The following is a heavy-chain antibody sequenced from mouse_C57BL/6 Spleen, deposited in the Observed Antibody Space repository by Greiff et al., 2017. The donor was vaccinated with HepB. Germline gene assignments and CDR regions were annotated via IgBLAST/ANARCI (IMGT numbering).Heavy chain of an antibody. Sequence: EVQLQQSGPELVKPGASVKISCKASGYTFTDYYMNWVKQSHGKSLEWIGDINPNNGGTSYNQKFKGKATLTVDKSSSTAYMELRSLTSEDSAVYYWARRDYGNYLFDYWGQGTTLTVSS. CDR2: INPNNGGT. D-gene: IGHD2-1*01. CDR1: GYTFTDYY. J-gene: IGHJ2*01. V-gene: IGHV1-26*01. CDR3: ARRDYGNYLFDY.